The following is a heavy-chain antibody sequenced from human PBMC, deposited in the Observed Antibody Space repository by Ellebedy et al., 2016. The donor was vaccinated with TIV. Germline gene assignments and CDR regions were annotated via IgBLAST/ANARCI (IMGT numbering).Heavy chain of an antibody. D-gene: IGHD1-26*01. V-gene: IGHV3-23*01. Sequence: GESLKISCAASGFTFTSYAMGWVRQAPGKGLAWVSNVSGSGSNTYYADSVKGRFTISRDNSKNTLYLQINSLRAEDTAVYYCAKATSGSYYYFDYWGQGTLVTVSS. CDR1: GFTFTSYA. CDR2: VSGSGSNT. CDR3: AKATSGSYYYFDY. J-gene: IGHJ4*02.